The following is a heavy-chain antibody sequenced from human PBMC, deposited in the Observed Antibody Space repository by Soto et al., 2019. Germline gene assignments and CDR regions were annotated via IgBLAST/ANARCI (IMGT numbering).Heavy chain of an antibody. CDR1: GGTFSSYA. Sequence: SVKVSCKASGGTFSSYAISWVRQAPGQGLEWMGGIIPIFGTANYAQKFQGRVTITADESTSTAYMELSSLRSEDTAMYYCARAVPRRKTSIQLWPRLDYWGQGTLVTVSS. V-gene: IGHV1-69*13. D-gene: IGHD5-18*01. CDR2: IIPIFGTA. J-gene: IGHJ4*02. CDR3: ARAVPRRKTSIQLWPRLDY.